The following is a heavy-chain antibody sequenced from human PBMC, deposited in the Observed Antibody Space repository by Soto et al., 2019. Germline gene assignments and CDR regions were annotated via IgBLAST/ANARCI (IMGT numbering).Heavy chain of an antibody. V-gene: IGHV1-69*01. CDR1: GGTFSSYA. D-gene: IGHD5-12*01. J-gene: IGHJ6*02. CDR3: ARDRGRGGYAGDCDPTYYGMDV. Sequence: QVQLVQSGAEVKKPGSSVKVSCKASGGTFSSYAISWVRQAPGQGLEWMGGIIPIFGTANYAQKFQGRVTITADESTSTAYMELSSLRSEDTAVYYCARDRGRGGYAGDCDPTYYGMDVWGQGTTVTVSS. CDR2: IIPIFGTA.